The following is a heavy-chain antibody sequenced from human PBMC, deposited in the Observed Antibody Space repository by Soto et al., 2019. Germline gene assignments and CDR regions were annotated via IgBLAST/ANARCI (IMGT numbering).Heavy chain of an antibody. V-gene: IGHV3-30*04. Sequence: QVQLVESGGGVVQPGRSLRLSCAASGFTFSSYAMHWVRQAPGKGLEWVAVISYDGSNKYYADSVKGRFTISRDNSKNTLYLQMNSLRAEDTAVYYCARDPGEYGMDVWGQGTTVTVSS. CDR1: GFTFSSYA. CDR2: ISYDGSNK. CDR3: ARDPGEYGMDV. J-gene: IGHJ6*02. D-gene: IGHD3-10*01.